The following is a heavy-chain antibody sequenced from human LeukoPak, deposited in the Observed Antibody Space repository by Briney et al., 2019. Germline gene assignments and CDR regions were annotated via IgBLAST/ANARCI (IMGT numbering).Heavy chain of an antibody. CDR1: GFTLSSYA. D-gene: IGHD1-26*01. CDR2: IYYSGST. CDR3: AREEALGSGSFDY. V-gene: IGHV4-59*01. Sequence: GSLRLSCAASGFTLSSYAMSWIRQPPGKGLEWIGYIYYSGSTSYNPSLKSRVTISVDTSKNQFSLKLSSVTAADTAVYYCAREEALGSGSFDYWGQGTLVTVSS. J-gene: IGHJ4*02.